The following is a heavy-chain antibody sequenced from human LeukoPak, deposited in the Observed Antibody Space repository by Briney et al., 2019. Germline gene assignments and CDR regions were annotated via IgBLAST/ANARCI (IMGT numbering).Heavy chain of an antibody. Sequence: PGGSLRLSCAGHGFIFSSYEIKWVRQAPGKGLEWISYIGINEDNIYYADSVKGRFSISRDNAKSSVFLQMNSLRVEDTAVYYCARETAHCGGDCYDYWGQGTLVTVSS. J-gene: IGHJ4*02. D-gene: IGHD2-21*01. CDR3: ARETAHCGGDCYDY. V-gene: IGHV3-48*03. CDR2: IGINEDNI. CDR1: GFIFSSYE.